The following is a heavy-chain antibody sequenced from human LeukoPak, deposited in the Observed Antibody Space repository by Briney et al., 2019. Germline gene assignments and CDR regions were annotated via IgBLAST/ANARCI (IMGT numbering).Heavy chain of an antibody. V-gene: IGHV4-4*07. J-gene: IGHJ4*02. D-gene: IGHD6-19*01. Sequence: SETLSLTCTVPGGSISSYYWSWIRQPAGKGLEWIGRIYTSGSTNYNPSLKSRVTMSVDTSKNQFSLKLSSVTAADTAVYYCARGAVADTPYYFDYWGQGTLVTVSS. CDR2: IYTSGST. CDR1: GGSISSYY. CDR3: ARGAVADTPYYFDY.